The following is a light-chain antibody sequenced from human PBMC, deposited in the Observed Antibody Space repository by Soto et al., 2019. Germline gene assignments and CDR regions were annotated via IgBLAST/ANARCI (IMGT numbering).Light chain of an antibody. CDR3: QQVNSHPLT. Sequence: DIQLTQSSSFLSASVGDRVTITCRASQGIGTYVAWYQQKPGTAPNILIYAASTLQSGVPSRFSGGGSGTEFTLTISSLRPEDVATYYCQQVNSHPLTVGGGTKV. V-gene: IGKV1-9*01. J-gene: IGKJ4*01. CDR2: AAS. CDR1: QGIGTY.